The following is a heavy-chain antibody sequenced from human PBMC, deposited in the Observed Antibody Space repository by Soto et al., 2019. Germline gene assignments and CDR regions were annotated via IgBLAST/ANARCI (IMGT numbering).Heavy chain of an antibody. J-gene: IGHJ4*02. CDR2: INPRDGST. CDR3: ARSYVTSRPIDF. CDR1: GYTFTGYY. V-gene: IGHV1-46*01. D-gene: IGHD3-10*02. Sequence: VASVKVSCKASGYTFTGYYMHWVRQAPGQGLEWMGWINPRDGSTNYAQKFQGRVTMTSDTSTSTVYMEMSSLRSDDTAMYYCARSYVTSRPIDFWGQGTLVTVSS.